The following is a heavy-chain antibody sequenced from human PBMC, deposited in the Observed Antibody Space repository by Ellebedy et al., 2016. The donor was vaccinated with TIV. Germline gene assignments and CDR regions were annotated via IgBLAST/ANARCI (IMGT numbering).Heavy chain of an antibody. Sequence: GESLKISCKGSGYSFTNYWIVWVRQMPGKALECMGIIYPGDSDTRYSPSFQGQVTISADKSITAAYLQWSSLKASDTAMYYCARFDYTDSYYYAMDVWGQGTTVTVSS. D-gene: IGHD2-2*02. CDR1: GYSFTNYW. CDR2: IYPGDSDT. CDR3: ARFDYTDSYYYAMDV. V-gene: IGHV5-51*01. J-gene: IGHJ6*02.